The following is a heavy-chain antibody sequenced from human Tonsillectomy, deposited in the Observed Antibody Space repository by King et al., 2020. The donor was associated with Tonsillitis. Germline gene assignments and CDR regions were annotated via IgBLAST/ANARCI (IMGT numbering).Heavy chain of an antibody. V-gene: IGHV1-2*02. CDR1: GYTFTGYA. CDR3: ARGELSEIVVVVAATPSYNDMDV. CDR2: INPNSGAT. Sequence: QLVQSGAEVKKPGASVKVSCKASGYTFTGYAMHWVRHAPGQGLEWMGWINPNSGATKYPQKFQGRVTKTRDTSISTGYMELRRLRSDDTAVYYCARGELSEIVVVVAATPSYNDMDVGGQGTTVTVSS. J-gene: IGHJ6*02. D-gene: IGHD2-15*01.